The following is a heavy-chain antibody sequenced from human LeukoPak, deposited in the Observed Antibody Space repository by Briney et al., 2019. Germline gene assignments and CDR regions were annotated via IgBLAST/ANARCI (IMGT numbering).Heavy chain of an antibody. V-gene: IGHV1-18*01. J-gene: IGHJ3*02. CDR3: ARDPRVLLPPAEYAFDI. CDR2: ISAYNGNT. CDR1: GYTFTSYG. Sequence: ASVKVSCKASGYTFTSYGISWVRQATGQGLEWMGWISAYNGNTNYAQKLQGRVTMTTDTSTSTAYMELRSLRSDDTAVYYCARDPRVLLPPAEYAFDIWGQGTMVTVSS. D-gene: IGHD3-10*01.